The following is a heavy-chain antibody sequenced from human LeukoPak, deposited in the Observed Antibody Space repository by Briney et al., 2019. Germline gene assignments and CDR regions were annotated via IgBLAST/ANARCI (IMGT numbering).Heavy chain of an antibody. CDR2: IIPIFGTA. V-gene: IGHV1-69*01. Sequence: SVKVSCKASGGTFSRYAISWVRQTPGQGLEWMGGIIPIFGTANYAQKFQGRVTITADESTSTAYMELSSLRSEDTAVYYCAIILGYCSGGSCQEDYWGQVTLVTVSS. J-gene: IGHJ4*02. D-gene: IGHD2-15*01. CDR1: GGTFSRYA. CDR3: AIILGYCSGGSCQEDY.